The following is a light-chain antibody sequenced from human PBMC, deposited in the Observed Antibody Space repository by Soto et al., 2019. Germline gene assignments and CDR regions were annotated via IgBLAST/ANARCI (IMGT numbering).Light chain of an antibody. Sequence: DIQMTQSPSTLSASVGDRVTITCRASQSISSWLAWYQQKPGKAPKLLIYDASSLESGVPSRFSGSGSGTEFTLTISSLQPDDFATYYCQQYNIYSLTFGGGTKVELK. J-gene: IGKJ4*01. CDR2: DAS. V-gene: IGKV1-5*01. CDR1: QSISSW. CDR3: QQYNIYSLT.